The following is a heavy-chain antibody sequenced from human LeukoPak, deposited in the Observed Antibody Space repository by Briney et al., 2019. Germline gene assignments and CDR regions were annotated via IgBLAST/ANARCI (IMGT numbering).Heavy chain of an antibody. D-gene: IGHD3-3*01. Sequence: SETLSLTCTVAGGSISNTYYYWGCIRQPPGKGLECIASIYYSGSTYYNPSLKSRVTISLDTSKNQFSLKMNSVTAADTAVYYCARDLEFWGQGTLVTVSS. CDR1: GGSISNTYYY. CDR3: ARDLEF. CDR2: IYYSGST. V-gene: IGHV4-39*07. J-gene: IGHJ4*02.